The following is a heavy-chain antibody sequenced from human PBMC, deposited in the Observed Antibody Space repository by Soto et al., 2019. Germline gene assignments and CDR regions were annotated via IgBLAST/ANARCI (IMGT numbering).Heavy chain of an antibody. J-gene: IGHJ4*02. CDR2: IYSNDHK. Sequence: QITLKESGPTLVKPTQTLTLTCTFSGFSLTTSGVGVGWIRQPPGKALEWIAVIYSNDHKRYNSSLESRVRITKDTFKSQVVLTMTNMDSADTATYFCAHRHLVGTVPEGFDFWSQGTLVSVTS. V-gene: IGHV2-5*01. CDR3: AHRHLVGTVPEGFDF. D-gene: IGHD2-8*02. CDR1: GFSLTTSGVG.